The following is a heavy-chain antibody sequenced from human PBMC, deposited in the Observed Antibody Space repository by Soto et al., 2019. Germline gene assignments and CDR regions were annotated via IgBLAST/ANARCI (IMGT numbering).Heavy chain of an antibody. CDR3: ARTRMIESWIDY. J-gene: IGHJ4*01. Sequence: PSQTLPRTGDVSGDSISTYYWSWMRQPPGKGLEWIGYVYYSGSTLYNPSPESRVTLSIDMSKKQVSLKLNSVIAADTAVYYCARTRMIESWIDYWGHGTLVTVSS. CDR1: GDSISTYY. V-gene: IGHV4-59*01. D-gene: IGHD2-21*01. CDR2: VYYSGST.